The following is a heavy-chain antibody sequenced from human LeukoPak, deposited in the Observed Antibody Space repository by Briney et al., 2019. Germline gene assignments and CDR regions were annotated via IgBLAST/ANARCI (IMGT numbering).Heavy chain of an antibody. Sequence: GGSLRLSCAASGFTLCNDAMHWVRQAPGKGLEWVAVIRYDGSNKWYADSVRGRFTISRDNSKNTLYMQMNSLRAEDTAVYYCAKDRVGSWAIDYWGQGTLVTVSS. CDR1: GFTLCNDA. CDR3: AKDRVGSWAIDY. D-gene: IGHD6-13*01. CDR2: IRYDGSNK. J-gene: IGHJ4*02. V-gene: IGHV3-30*18.